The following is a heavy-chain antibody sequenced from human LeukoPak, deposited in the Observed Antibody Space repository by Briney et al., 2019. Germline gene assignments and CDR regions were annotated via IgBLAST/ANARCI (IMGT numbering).Heavy chain of an antibody. Sequence: GGSLRLSCAASGFTVSSNYMSWVRQVQGKGLEWVSVIYYGSTGTHYADSVKGRFTISRDNTKNTLYLQMNSPRDEDTAVYYCARRIGGANNFDNWGQGTLVTVSS. CDR2: IYYGSTGT. CDR1: GFTVSSNY. D-gene: IGHD1-26*01. V-gene: IGHV3-53*01. CDR3: ARRIGGANNFDN. J-gene: IGHJ4*02.